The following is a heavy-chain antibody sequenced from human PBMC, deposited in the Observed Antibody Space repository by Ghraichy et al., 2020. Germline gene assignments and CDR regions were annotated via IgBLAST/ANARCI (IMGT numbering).Heavy chain of an antibody. V-gene: IGHV7-4-1*02. CDR1: GYTFGNYA. J-gene: IGHJ3*02. D-gene: IGHD3-10*01. Sequence: ASVKVSCKASGYTFGNYAMNWVRQAPGQGLEWMGWINTNTGKSTYAQGFTGRFVFSLDTSVSTAYLQISSLEAEDTAVYYCARTGGSGSSMVTAVVLEAFDIWGQGTLVTVSS. CDR3: ARTGGSGSSMVTAVVLEAFDI. CDR2: INTNTGKS.